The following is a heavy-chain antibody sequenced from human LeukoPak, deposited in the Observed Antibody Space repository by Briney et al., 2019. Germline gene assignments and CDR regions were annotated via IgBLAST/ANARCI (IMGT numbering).Heavy chain of an antibody. CDR2: ISGSGGST. V-gene: IGHV3-23*01. CDR1: GFTFSSYA. D-gene: IGHD5-24*01. Sequence: GGSLRLSCAASGFTFSSYAMSWVRQAPGKGLEWVSAISGSGGSTYYADSVKGRFTSSRDNSKNTLYLQMNSLRAEDTAVYYCAKGSERWLQSGYAFDIWGQGTMVTVSS. J-gene: IGHJ3*02. CDR3: AKGSERWLQSGYAFDI.